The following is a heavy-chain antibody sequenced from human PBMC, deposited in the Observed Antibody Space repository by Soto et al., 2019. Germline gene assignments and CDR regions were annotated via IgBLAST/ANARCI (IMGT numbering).Heavy chain of an antibody. V-gene: IGHV4-30-2*01. CDR2: IYHSGST. CDR3: ARVASYYDILTGYYTAYYFDY. J-gene: IGHJ4*02. CDR1: GGSISSGGYS. Sequence: PSETLSLTCAVSGGSISSGGYSWSWIRQPPGKGLEWIGYIYHSGSTYYNPSLKSRVTISVDRSKNQFSLKLSSVTAADTAVYYCARVASYYDILTGYYTAYYFDYWGQGTRVTVSS. D-gene: IGHD3-9*01.